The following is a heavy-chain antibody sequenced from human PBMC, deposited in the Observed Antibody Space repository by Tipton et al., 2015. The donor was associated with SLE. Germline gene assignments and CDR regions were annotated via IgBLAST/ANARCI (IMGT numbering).Heavy chain of an antibody. Sequence: GLVKPSETLSLTCAVSGYSISSGYYWGWIRQPPGKGLEWIGGIYHSGSTYYNPSLKSRVTISVDTSKNQFSLKLSSVTAADTAVYYCARDGGDYVYWGQGTLVTVSS. D-gene: IGHD4-17*01. CDR2: IYHSGST. CDR3: ARDGGDYVY. J-gene: IGHJ1*01. CDR1: GYSISSGYY. V-gene: IGHV4-38-2*02.